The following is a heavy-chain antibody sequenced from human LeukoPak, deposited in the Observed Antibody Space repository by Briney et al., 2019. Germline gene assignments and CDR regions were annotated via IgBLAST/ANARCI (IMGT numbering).Heavy chain of an antibody. CDR3: TIMHGYYDGSGYWVQ. V-gene: IGHV3-23*01. Sequence: QPGGSLRLSCAASGFTFSSYAMSWVRQAPGKGLEWVSAISGCGGSTYYADSVKGRFTISRDNSKNTLYLQMNSLRAEDTALYYCTIMHGYYDGSGYWVQWGQGTLVTVSS. CDR2: ISGCGGST. CDR1: GFTFSSYA. J-gene: IGHJ4*02. D-gene: IGHD3-22*01.